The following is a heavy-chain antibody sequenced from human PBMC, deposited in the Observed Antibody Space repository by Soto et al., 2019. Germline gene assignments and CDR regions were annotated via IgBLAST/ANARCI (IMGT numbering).Heavy chain of an antibody. V-gene: IGHV3-33*01. Sequence: GGSLRLSCAASGFTFSSYGMHWVRQAPGKGLEWVAVIWYDGSNKYYAGSVKGRFTISRDNSKNTLYLQMNSLRAEDTAVYYCARAAGLNILTGYIYHYYGMDVWGQGTTVTVSS. CDR2: IWYDGSNK. CDR1: GFTFSSYG. D-gene: IGHD3-9*01. CDR3: ARAAGLNILTGYIYHYYGMDV. J-gene: IGHJ6*02.